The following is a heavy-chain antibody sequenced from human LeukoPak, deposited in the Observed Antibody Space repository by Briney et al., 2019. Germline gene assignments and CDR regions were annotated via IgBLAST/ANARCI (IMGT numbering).Heavy chain of an antibody. V-gene: IGHV3-21*01. Sequence: GGSLRLSCAASGFTFSSYSMNWVRQAPGKGLEWVSSISSSSSYIYYADSVKGRFTISRDNAKNSLYLQMKSLRAEDTAVYYCARGDYYDSSGYGYWGQGTLVTVSS. D-gene: IGHD3-22*01. CDR2: ISSSSSYI. CDR3: ARGDYYDSSGYGY. J-gene: IGHJ4*02. CDR1: GFTFSSYS.